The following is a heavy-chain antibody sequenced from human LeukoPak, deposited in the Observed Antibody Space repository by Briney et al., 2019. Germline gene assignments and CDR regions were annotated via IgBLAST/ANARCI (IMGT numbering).Heavy chain of an antibody. CDR2: IRYDGSNK. CDR1: GFTFSSYG. J-gene: IGHJ5*02. V-gene: IGHV3-30*02. Sequence: GGSLRLSCAASGFTFSSYGMHWVRQAPGKGLEWVAFIRYDGSNKYYADSVKGRFTISRDNSKNTLYLQMNSLRAEDTAVYYCAKDSDPYYGSGSYHPPFDPWGQGTLVTVSS. CDR3: AKDSDPYYGSGSYHPPFDP. D-gene: IGHD3-10*01.